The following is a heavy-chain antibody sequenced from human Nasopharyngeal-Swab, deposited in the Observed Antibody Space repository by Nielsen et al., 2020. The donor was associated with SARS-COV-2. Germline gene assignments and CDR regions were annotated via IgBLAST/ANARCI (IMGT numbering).Heavy chain of an antibody. V-gene: IGHV4-59*12. Sequence: GSLRLSCTVSGGSISSYYWSWIRQPPGKGLEWIGYIYYSGSTNYNPSLKSRVTISVDTSKNQFSLKLSSVTAADTAVYYCARDDGYDLLDYWGQGTLVTVSS. J-gene: IGHJ4*02. D-gene: IGHD5-12*01. CDR3: ARDDGYDLLDY. CDR2: IYYSGST. CDR1: GGSISSYY.